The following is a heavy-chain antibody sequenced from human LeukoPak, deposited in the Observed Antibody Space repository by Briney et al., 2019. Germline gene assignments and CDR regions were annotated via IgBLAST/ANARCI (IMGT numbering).Heavy chain of an antibody. J-gene: IGHJ6*04. V-gene: IGHV3-30*04. Sequence: PGRSLRLSCAASGFTLSSYAMHWVRQAPGKGLEWVAVISYDGSNKYYADSVKGRFTISRDNSKNTLYLQMNSLRAEDTAVYYCARAPDCSSTSCYYYYYDMDVWGKGTTVTVSS. CDR3: ARAPDCSSTSCYYYYYDMDV. D-gene: IGHD2-2*01. CDR1: GFTLSSYA. CDR2: ISYDGSNK.